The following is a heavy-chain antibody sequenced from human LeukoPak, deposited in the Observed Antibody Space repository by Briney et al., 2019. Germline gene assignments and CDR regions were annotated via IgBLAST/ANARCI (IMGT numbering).Heavy chain of an antibody. Sequence: ASVKVSCKASGGTFSSYAISWVRQAPGQGLEWMGGINTNTGNPTYAQGFTGRFVFPLDTSVSTAYLQISSLKAENTAVYYCARGTGYRSSWPPHWGQGTLVTVSS. D-gene: IGHD6-13*01. CDR2: INTNTGNP. J-gene: IGHJ4*02. CDR3: ARGTGYRSSWPPH. CDR1: GGTFSSYA. V-gene: IGHV7-4-1*02.